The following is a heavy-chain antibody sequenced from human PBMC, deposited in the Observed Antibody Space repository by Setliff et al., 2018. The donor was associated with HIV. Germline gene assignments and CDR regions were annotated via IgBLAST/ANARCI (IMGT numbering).Heavy chain of an antibody. CDR3: AALLVRGVIIIPPYNWFDP. Sequence: ASVKVSCKASGYTFTNYYIHWVRQAPGQGLEWMGGIIPILGIANYAQKFQGRVTITADESTSTAYMELSSLRSEDTAVYYCAALLVRGVIIIPPYNWFDPWGQGTLVTVSS. J-gene: IGHJ5*02. CDR2: IIPILGIA. D-gene: IGHD3-10*01. CDR1: GYTFTNYY. V-gene: IGHV1-69*10.